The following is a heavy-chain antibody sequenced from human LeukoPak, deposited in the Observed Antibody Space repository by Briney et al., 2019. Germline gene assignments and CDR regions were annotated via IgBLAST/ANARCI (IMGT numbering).Heavy chain of an antibody. Sequence: GGSLRLSCAASGFTFSSYGMSWVRQAPGKGLEWVAVISYDGSNKYYADSVKGRFTISRDNSKNTLYLQMNSLRAEDTAVYYCARDDRMDVWGQGTAVTVSS. CDR2: ISYDGSNK. V-gene: IGHV3-30*03. CDR3: ARDDRMDV. J-gene: IGHJ6*02. CDR1: GFTFSSYG.